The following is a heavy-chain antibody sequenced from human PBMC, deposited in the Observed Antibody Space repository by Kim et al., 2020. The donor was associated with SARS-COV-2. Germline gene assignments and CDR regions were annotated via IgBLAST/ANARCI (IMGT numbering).Heavy chain of an antibody. V-gene: IGHV1-24*01. CDR2: FDPDYGST. D-gene: IGHD2-15*01. Sequence: ASVKVSCKLSGYTLPELSMHWVRQAPGQGLELIGVFDPDYGSTIYAQKFQGRVTMTEDTSTDTAYMELSSLRSEDTAVYYCATATVVVVAATTWFDPWGQGTLVTVSS. J-gene: IGHJ5*02. CDR1: GYTLPELS. CDR3: ATATVVVVAATTWFDP.